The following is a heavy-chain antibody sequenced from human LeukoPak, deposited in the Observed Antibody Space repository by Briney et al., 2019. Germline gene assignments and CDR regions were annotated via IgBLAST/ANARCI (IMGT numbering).Heavy chain of an antibody. CDR1: GYTFTSYG. CDR3: ARGGGSLRSVVGATYGFDY. CDR2: MNPNSGNT. D-gene: IGHD1-26*01. J-gene: IGHJ4*02. Sequence: GASVKVSCKASGYTFTSYGISWVRQATGQGLEWMGWMNPNSGNTGYAQKFQGRVTMTRNTSISTAYMELSSLRSEDTAVYYCARGGGSLRSVVGATYGFDYWGQGTLVTVSS. V-gene: IGHV1-8*02.